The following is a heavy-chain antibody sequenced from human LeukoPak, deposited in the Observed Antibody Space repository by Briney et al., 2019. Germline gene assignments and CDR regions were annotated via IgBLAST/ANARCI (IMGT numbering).Heavy chain of an antibody. J-gene: IGHJ4*02. CDR3: ASVNRDNYGSLFDY. D-gene: IGHD3-10*01. CDR2: ISSSSIYK. Sequence: PGGSLRLSCAASGFTFNSCSMNWVRQAPGKGLEWVSSISSSSIYKYYADSVKGRFAISRDNAKNSLYLQMNSLRAEDTAVYYCASVNRDNYGSLFDYWGQGTLVTVSS. CDR1: GFTFNSCS. V-gene: IGHV3-21*01.